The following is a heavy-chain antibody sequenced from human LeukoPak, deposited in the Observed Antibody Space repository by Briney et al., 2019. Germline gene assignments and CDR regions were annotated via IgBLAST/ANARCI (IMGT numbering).Heavy chain of an antibody. CDR1: GFTFGDYA. CDR3: ARGTKDY. D-gene: IGHD2-2*01. V-gene: IGHV3-48*03. Sequence: PGGSLRLSCTASGFTFGDYAMSWVRQAPGKGLEWISYITTTGDRVQYADSVKGRFTISRDNAKNSLYLEMNSLRAEDTGVYFCARGTKDYWGQGSLVVVSS. J-gene: IGHJ4*02. CDR2: ITTTGDRV.